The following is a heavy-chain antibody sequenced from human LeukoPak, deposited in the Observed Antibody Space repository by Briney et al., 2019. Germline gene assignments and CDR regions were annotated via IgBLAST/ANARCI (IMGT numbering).Heavy chain of an antibody. CDR2: IIPIFGTA. V-gene: IGHV1-69*05. J-gene: IGHJ4*02. CDR3: ARGGRTVTTITPPDY. D-gene: IGHD4-17*01. Sequence: ASVKVSCKASGGTFSSCAISWVRQAPGQGLEWMGGIIPIFGTANYAQKFQGRVTITTDESTSTAYMELSSLRSEDTAVYYCARGGRTVTTITPPDYWGQGTLVTVSS. CDR1: GGTFSSCA.